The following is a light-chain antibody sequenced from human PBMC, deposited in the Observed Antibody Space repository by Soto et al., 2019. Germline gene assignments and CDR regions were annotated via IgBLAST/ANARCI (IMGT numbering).Light chain of an antibody. CDR2: AAS. CDR1: QGISSY. V-gene: IGKV1-9*01. Sequence: IQLTQSPSSLSASVGDRVTITCRASQGISSYLAWYQQQPGKAPKLLIYAASTLQSGVPSRFSGSESGTDFTLTISSLQPEDFATYYCQQVNNYPLTFGGGTKVDIK. CDR3: QQVNNYPLT. J-gene: IGKJ4*01.